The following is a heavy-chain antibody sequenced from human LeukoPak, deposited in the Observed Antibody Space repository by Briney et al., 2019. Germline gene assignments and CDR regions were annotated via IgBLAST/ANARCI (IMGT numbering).Heavy chain of an antibody. CDR2: ISWNSGSI. V-gene: IGHV3-9*01. CDR3: AKVWGYSSGWSAPLDY. Sequence: PGGSLRLSCAASGFTFDDYAMHWVRQAPGKGLEWVSGISWNSGSIGYADSVKGRFTISRDNAKNSLYLQMNSLRAEVTALYYCAKVWGYSSGWSAPLDYWGQGTLVTVSS. J-gene: IGHJ4*02. D-gene: IGHD6-19*01. CDR1: GFTFDDYA.